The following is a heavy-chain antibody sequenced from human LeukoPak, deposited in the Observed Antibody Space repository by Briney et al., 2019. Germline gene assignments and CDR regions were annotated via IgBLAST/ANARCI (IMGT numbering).Heavy chain of an antibody. CDR2: IYNSGST. J-gene: IGHJ4*02. Sequence: ASETLSLTCTVSGGSISSYSWSWIRQPPGKGLEWIGYIYNSGSTNYNPSLKSRVTISVDTSKNQFSLKLISVTAADTAVYYCARNAGDYWGQGTLVTVSS. CDR3: ARNAGDY. CDR1: GGSISSYS. V-gene: IGHV4-59*01.